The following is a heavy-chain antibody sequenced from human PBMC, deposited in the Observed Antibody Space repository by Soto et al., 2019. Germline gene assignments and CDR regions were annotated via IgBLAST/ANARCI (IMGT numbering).Heavy chain of an antibody. J-gene: IGHJ5*02. CDR2: IIPILGIA. D-gene: IGHD5-12*01. V-gene: IGHV1-69*04. CDR1: GGTFSSYT. CDR3: ARDPSPAATTMRDWFDP. Sequence: ASVKVSCKASGGTFSSYTISWVRQAPGQGLEWMGRIIPILGIANYAQKFQGRVTITADKSTSTAYMELSSLRSEDTAVYYCARDPSPAATTMRDWFDPWGQGTLVTVSS.